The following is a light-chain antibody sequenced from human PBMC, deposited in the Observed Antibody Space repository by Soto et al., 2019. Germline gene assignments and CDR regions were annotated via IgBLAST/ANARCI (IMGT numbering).Light chain of an antibody. J-gene: IGKJ5*01. CDR3: QQYNNWPT. Sequence: EIVLTQSPGTLSLSPGERATLSCRASQSISSSYLAWYQQKPGQAPRLLIYDASNRATGIPARFSGSGSGTEFTLTISSLQSEDFAVYYCQQYNNWPTLGQGTRLEIK. CDR1: QSISSSY. CDR2: DAS. V-gene: IGKV3D-15*01.